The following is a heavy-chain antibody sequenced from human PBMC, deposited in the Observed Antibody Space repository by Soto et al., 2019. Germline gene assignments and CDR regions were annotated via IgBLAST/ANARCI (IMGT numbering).Heavy chain of an antibody. V-gene: IGHV1-69*01. D-gene: IGHD2-15*01. CDR3: ARSQGGSSSLDIYYYYYYGMDV. CDR2: IIPIFGTA. Sequence: QVQLVQSGAEVKKPGSSVKVSCKAPGGTFSSYAISWVRQAPGQGLEWMGVIIPIFGTAKYAQKFQGRVTFTADESTSTGYMELSSLRSEDTAVYYCARSQGGSSSLDIYYYYYYGMDVWGQGTRVTVSS. J-gene: IGHJ6*02. CDR1: GGTFSSYA.